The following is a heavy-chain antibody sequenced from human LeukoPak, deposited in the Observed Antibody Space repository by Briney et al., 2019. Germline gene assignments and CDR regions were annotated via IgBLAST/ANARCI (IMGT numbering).Heavy chain of an antibody. CDR3: ARGASAVRLYYFDY. Sequence: GRSLRLSCAASGFTFSSYGMHWVRQAPGKGLEWVAVIWYDGSNKCYADSVKGRFTISRDNSKNTLYLQMNSLRAEDTAVYYCARGASAVRLYYFDYWGQGTLVTVFS. CDR2: IWYDGSNK. J-gene: IGHJ4*02. V-gene: IGHV3-33*01. D-gene: IGHD3-10*01. CDR1: GFTFSSYG.